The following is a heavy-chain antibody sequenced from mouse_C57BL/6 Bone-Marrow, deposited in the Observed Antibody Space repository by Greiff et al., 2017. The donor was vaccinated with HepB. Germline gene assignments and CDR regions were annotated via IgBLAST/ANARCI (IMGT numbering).Heavy chain of an antibody. CDR3: ARHDGRRLAY. J-gene: IGHJ3*01. Sequence: EVKLMESGGGLVQPGGSLKLSCAASGFTFSDYYMYWVRQTPEKRLEWVAYISNGGGSTYYPDTVKGRFTISRDNAKNTLYLQMSRLKSEDTARYYCARHDGRRLAYWGQGTLVTVSA. D-gene: IGHD3-1*01. V-gene: IGHV5-12*01. CDR2: ISNGGGST. CDR1: GFTFSDYY.